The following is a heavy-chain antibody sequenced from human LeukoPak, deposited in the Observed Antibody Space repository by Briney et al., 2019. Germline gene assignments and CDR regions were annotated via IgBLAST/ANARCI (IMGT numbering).Heavy chain of an antibody. V-gene: IGHV4-30-4*01. CDR3: AREGWDFWSGYLVSLFDY. CDR1: GGSISSGDYS. CDR2: IYYSGST. J-gene: IGHJ4*02. D-gene: IGHD3-3*01. Sequence: PSEILSLTCTVSGGSISSGDYSWSWIRQPPGKGLEWIGYIYYSGSTYYNPSLKSRVTISVDTSKNQFSLKLSSVTAADTAVYYCAREGWDFWSGYLVSLFDYWGQGTLVTVSS.